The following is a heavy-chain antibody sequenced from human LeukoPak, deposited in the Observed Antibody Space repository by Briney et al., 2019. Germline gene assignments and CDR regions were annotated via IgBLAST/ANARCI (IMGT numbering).Heavy chain of an antibody. CDR1: GGSISSYY. V-gene: IGHV4-59*08. D-gene: IGHD3-22*01. CDR2: IYYSGGT. J-gene: IGHJ4*02. CDR3: ARRGGDSSGNFDY. Sequence: SETLSLTCTVSGGSISSYYWSWIRQPPGKGLEWIGYIYYSGGTNYNPSLKSRVTISVDTSKKQFFLRLSSVTAADTAVYYCARRGGDSSGNFDYWGQGTLVTVSS.